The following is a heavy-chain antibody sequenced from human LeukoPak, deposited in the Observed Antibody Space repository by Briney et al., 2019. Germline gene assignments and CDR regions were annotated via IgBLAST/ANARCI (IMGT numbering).Heavy chain of an antibody. Sequence: ASVKVSCTASGYTFTGSYMHWVRHAPGQGLEWMGWINPNSGGTNYAQKFQGRITMTRDTSISTAYMELSRLRSDDTAVYYCARDRASGGPGEQWLAYHYYMNVWGKGTTVTVSS. V-gene: IGHV1-2*02. D-gene: IGHD6-19*01. CDR1: GYTFTGSY. CDR3: ARDRASGGPGEQWLAYHYYMNV. CDR2: INPNSGGT. J-gene: IGHJ6*03.